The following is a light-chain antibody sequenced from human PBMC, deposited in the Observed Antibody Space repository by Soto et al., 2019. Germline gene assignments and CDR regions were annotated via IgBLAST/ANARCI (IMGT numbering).Light chain of an antibody. Sequence: EIVLTQSPGTLSLSPGQRATLSCRASQSISSSYLAWYQQKPGQAPRLLIYGASNRATDIPDRFSGGGSGTDFTLTISRLEPEDFAVYYCQQYGSSPRTFGQGTKVEIK. V-gene: IGKV3-20*01. CDR3: QQYGSSPRT. J-gene: IGKJ1*01. CDR2: GAS. CDR1: QSISSSY.